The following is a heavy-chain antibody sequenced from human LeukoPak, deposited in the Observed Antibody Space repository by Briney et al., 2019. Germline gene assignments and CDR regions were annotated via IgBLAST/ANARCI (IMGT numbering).Heavy chain of an antibody. CDR1: GYTFTSYG. CDR2: ISAYNGNT. D-gene: IGHD5-18*01. CDR3: ARQSSPHVDTAMVWVTY. V-gene: IGHV1-18*01. Sequence: ASVKVSCKASGYTFTSYGISWVRQAPGQGLEWMGWISAYNGNTNYAQKLQGRVSMTTDTTTSTAYIELRSLRSDDPAVYYRARQSSPHVDTAMVWVTYWGQGTLVTVSS. J-gene: IGHJ4*02.